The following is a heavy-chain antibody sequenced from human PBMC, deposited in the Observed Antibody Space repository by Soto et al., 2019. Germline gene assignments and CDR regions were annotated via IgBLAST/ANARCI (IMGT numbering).Heavy chain of an antibody. D-gene: IGHD1-26*01. J-gene: IGHJ3*02. Sequence: GGSLRLSCAASGFTFSSYWMHWVRQAPGKGLVWVSRINSDGSSTSYADSVKGRFTISRDNAKNTLYLQMNSLRAEDTAVYYCARAFLWWELLTLDAFDIWGQGTMVTVSS. CDR1: GFTFSSYW. V-gene: IGHV3-74*01. CDR3: ARAFLWWELLTLDAFDI. CDR2: INSDGSST.